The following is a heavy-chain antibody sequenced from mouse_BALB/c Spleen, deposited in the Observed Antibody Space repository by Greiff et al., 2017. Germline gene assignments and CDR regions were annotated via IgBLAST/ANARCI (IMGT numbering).Heavy chain of an antibody. D-gene: IGHD2-4*01. V-gene: IGHV14-3*02. CDR1: GFNIKDTY. CDR3: AEGLRGFAY. J-gene: IGHJ3*01. CDR2: IDPANGNT. Sequence: EVKLMESGAELVKPGASVKLSCTASGFNIKDTYMHWVKQRPEQGLEWIGRIDPANGNTKYDPKFQGKATITADTSSNTAYLQLSSLTSEDTAVYYCAEGLRGFAYWGQGTLVTVSA.